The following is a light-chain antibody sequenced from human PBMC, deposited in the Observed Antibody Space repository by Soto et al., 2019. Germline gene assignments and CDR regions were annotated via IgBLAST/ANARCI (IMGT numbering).Light chain of an antibody. CDR1: RSNIRSNA. Sequence: QSVLTQSPSASGTPGQSVTISCSGSRSNIRSNAVNWYQQLPGTAPKLLIYSDNQRPSGVPERFSGSKSGTSASLVISGLQSEDEAEYYCAAWDDSLSGFVVFGGGTKLTVL. CDR2: SDN. V-gene: IGLV1-44*01. J-gene: IGLJ2*01. CDR3: AAWDDSLSGFVV.